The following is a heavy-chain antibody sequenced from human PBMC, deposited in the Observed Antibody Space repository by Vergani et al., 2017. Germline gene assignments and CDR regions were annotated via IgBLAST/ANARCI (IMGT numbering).Heavy chain of an antibody. CDR2: VSGSSATP. J-gene: IGHJ5*02. CDR3: AKDGPYCSSTSCSIQYNWFDP. V-gene: IGHV3-23*01. D-gene: IGHD2-2*01. CDR1: GFSFPGYA. Sequence: VQLLESGGGLVQPGGSLRLSCEASGFSFPGYAMSWVRQAPGKGLEWVSSVSGSSATPYYADSVKGRFIISRDNSKNTLHLQMNSLRADDTAVYYCAKDGPYCSSTSCSIQYNWFDPWGQGTLVTVSS.